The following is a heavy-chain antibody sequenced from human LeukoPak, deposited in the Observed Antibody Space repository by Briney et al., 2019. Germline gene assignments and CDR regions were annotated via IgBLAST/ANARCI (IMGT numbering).Heavy chain of an antibody. J-gene: IGHJ4*02. V-gene: IGHV5-51*01. CDR1: GYSFTSYW. D-gene: IGHD5-18*01. CDR2: IDPSDSET. CDR3: ARQTAMGRSGDY. Sequence: PGESLKISCKASGYSFTSYWIGWVRQMPGKGLEWMGIIDPSDSETRYTPSFQGQVTISVDKSLTTAYLRWNSLKASDTAMYYCARQTAMGRSGDYWGQGTLVTVSS.